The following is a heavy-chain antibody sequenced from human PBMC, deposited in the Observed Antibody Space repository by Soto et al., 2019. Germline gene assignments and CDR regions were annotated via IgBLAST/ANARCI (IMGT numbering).Heavy chain of an antibody. J-gene: IGHJ4*02. CDR1: GFTFSSYA. V-gene: IGHV3-23*01. CDR3: AKGWRAVAVSDY. D-gene: IGHD6-19*01. CDR2: ISGSGGST. Sequence: EVQLLESGGGLVQPGGSLRLSCAASGFTFSSYAMRWVRQAPGKGLEWVSAISGSGGSTDYADSVKGRFTISRDDSKNTLYLQMNSLRAEDTAVYYCAKGWRAVAVSDYWGQGTLVTVSS.